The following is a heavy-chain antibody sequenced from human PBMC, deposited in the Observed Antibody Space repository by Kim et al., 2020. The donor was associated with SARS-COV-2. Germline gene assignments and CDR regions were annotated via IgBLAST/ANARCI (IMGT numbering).Heavy chain of an antibody. Sequence: GGSLRLSCAASGFTFNNYAMGWVRQAPGKGLEWVSGISHRGDRTFYTDFVKGRFTISRDNSKNTVDLQMNSLRAEDTAVYYCAAVTTMLHALSYFDFWGQGILVTVSS. CDR3: AAVTTMLHALSYFDF. J-gene: IGHJ4*02. CDR2: ISHRGDRT. CDR1: GFTFNNYA. V-gene: IGHV3-23*01. D-gene: IGHD1-1*01.